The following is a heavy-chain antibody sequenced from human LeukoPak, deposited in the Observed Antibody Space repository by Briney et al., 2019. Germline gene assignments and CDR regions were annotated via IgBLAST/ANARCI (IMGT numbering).Heavy chain of an antibody. V-gene: IGHV1-8*01. CDR1: GYTFTSYD. CDR2: MNPNSGNT. Sequence: ASVKVSCKASGYTFTSYDINWVRQATGQGLEWMGWMNPNSGNTGYAQKFQGRVTITRNTSINTTYMELSSLRSEDTAVYYCARDGYIVNTPTRDAFDIWGQGTMVTVSS. CDR3: ARDGYIVNTPTRDAFDI. D-gene: IGHD5-24*01. J-gene: IGHJ3*02.